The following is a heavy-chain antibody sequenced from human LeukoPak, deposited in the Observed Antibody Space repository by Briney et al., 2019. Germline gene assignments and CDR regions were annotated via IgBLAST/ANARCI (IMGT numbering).Heavy chain of an antibody. CDR1: GFTFSSYE. CDR3: AKGEETSWSRGDVLDAFDI. D-gene: IGHD2-21*02. CDR2: ISSSGSTI. Sequence: PGGSLRLSCAASGFTFSSYEMNWVRQAPGKGLEWVSYISSSGSTIYYADSVKGRFTISRDNSKNSLYLQMNSLRTEDTALYYCAKGEETSWSRGDVLDAFDIWGQGTMVTVSS. V-gene: IGHV3-48*03. J-gene: IGHJ3*02.